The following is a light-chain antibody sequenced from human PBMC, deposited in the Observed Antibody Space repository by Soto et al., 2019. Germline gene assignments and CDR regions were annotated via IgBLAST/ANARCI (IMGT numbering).Light chain of an antibody. CDR1: SSDVGGHRD. Sequence: QSVLTQPASVSGSPGQSITISCTGTSSDVGGHRDVSWYQQHPGKAPKLIIFSVSNRPSGVSDRFSGSKSGSTASLTISGLQTEDEADYYCSSYTSSVTLLFGGGTQLTVL. CDR3: SSYTSSVTLL. CDR2: SVS. J-gene: IGLJ2*01. V-gene: IGLV2-14*01.